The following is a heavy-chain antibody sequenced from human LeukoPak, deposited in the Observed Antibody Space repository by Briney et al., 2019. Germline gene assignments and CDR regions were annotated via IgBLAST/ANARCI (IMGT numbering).Heavy chain of an antibody. Sequence: SETLSLTCTVSGGSISSGSYYWSWIRQPAGKGLEWIGRIYTSGSTNYNPSLKSRVTISVDTSKNQFSLKLSSVTAADTAVYYCASNYYDSSGYSTLPKNWGQGTLVTVSS. D-gene: IGHD3-22*01. V-gene: IGHV4-61*02. CDR1: GGSISSGSYY. CDR3: ASNYYDSSGYSTLPKN. CDR2: IYTSGST. J-gene: IGHJ4*02.